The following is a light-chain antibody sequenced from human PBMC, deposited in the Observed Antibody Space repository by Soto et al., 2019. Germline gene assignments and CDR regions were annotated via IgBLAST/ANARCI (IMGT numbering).Light chain of an antibody. CDR1: QSVGSY. V-gene: IGKV3-11*01. Sequence: EIVLTQSPATLSLSPGERATLSCRASQSVGSYFAWYQQKPGQAPRLLIYDAFSRATGIPARFSGSGSGTDFTLTISSLEPEDSAVYFCQQRSSWPLTFGGGTIVEIK. J-gene: IGKJ4*01. CDR3: QQRSSWPLT. CDR2: DAF.